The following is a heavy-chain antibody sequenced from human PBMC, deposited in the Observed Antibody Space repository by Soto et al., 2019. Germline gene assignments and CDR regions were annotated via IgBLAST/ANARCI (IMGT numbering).Heavy chain of an antibody. Sequence: SETLSLTCTVSGGSISSSSYCWGWIRQPPWKWLEWFGSIYYSGSTNYNPSFKSRVTISVDTSKNQFSLKLSSVTAADTVVYYCATGGAAAGNDWFDPWGQGTLVTVSS. CDR3: ATGGAAAGNDWFDP. CDR1: GGSISSSSYC. D-gene: IGHD6-13*01. CDR2: IYYSGST. J-gene: IGHJ5*02. V-gene: IGHV4-39*07.